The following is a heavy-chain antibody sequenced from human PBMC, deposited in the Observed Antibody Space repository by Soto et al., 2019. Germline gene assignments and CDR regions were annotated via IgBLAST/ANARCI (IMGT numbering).Heavy chain of an antibody. CDR3: ARDDVAATRRDAFDI. CDR2: INPSGGST. V-gene: IGHV1-46*01. Sequence: SVKVSCKASGYTFTSYYMHWVRQAPGQGLEWMGIINPSGGSTSYAQKFQGRVTMTRDTSTSTVYMELSSLRSEDTAVYYCARDDVAATRRDAFDIWGQGTMVTV. D-gene: IGHD2-15*01. CDR1: GYTFTSYY. J-gene: IGHJ3*02.